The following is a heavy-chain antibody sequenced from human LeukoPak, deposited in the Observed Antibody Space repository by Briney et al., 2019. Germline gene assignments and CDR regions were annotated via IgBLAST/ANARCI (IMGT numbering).Heavy chain of an antibody. D-gene: IGHD1-14*01. V-gene: IGHV4-59*01. Sequence: PSETLSLTCTVSGGSISSYYWGWIRQPPGKGLEWIGYIYYSGSTNYNPSLKSRVTISVDTSKNQFSLKLSSVTAADTAVYYCARLSWIARVTGEILYFDYWGQGTLVTVSS. CDR2: IYYSGST. CDR3: ARLSWIARVTGEILYFDY. CDR1: GGSISSYY. J-gene: IGHJ4*02.